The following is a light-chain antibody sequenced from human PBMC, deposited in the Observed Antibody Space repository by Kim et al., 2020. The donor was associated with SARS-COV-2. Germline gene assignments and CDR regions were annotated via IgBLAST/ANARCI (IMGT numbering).Light chain of an antibody. CDR3: QAWDSSTAV. V-gene: IGLV3-1*01. CDR2: QDS. Sequence: SYELTQPPSVSVSPGQTASITCSGDKLGDKYAWGYQQKPGQSPVLVIYQDSNRPSGSPERFTGSNSGNRATLTISGTQAMDEADYYCQAWDSSTAVFGGG. CDR1: KLGDKY. J-gene: IGLJ3*02.